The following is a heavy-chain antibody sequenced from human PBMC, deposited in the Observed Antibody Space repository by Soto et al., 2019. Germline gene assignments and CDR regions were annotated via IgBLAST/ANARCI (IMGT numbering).Heavy chain of an antibody. Sequence: PGGSLRLSCAASGFTFSDYAMNWVRQGPGKGLQWVSVVSASAGTTYYADSVKGRFTISRDNSKNTMYMQMNSLRAEDTAVYYCAKEYSTSFDYWGQGTLVTVSS. CDR2: VSASAGTT. CDR3: AKEYSTSFDY. J-gene: IGHJ4*02. D-gene: IGHD6-6*01. V-gene: IGHV3-23*01. CDR1: GFTFSDYA.